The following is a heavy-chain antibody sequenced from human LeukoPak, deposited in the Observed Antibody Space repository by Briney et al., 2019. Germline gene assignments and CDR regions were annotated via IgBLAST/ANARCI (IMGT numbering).Heavy chain of an antibody. V-gene: IGHV4-59*01. D-gene: IGHD6-25*01. Sequence: SSETLSLTCTVSGDSISSYYWNWIRQPPGKGLEWIGYIYYSGSTCYNPSLKSRVTISVDTSKNQFSLKLSSVTAADTAVYYCARGAAAFDYWGQGTLVTVSS. J-gene: IGHJ4*02. CDR2: IYYSGST. CDR1: GDSISSYY. CDR3: ARGAAAFDY.